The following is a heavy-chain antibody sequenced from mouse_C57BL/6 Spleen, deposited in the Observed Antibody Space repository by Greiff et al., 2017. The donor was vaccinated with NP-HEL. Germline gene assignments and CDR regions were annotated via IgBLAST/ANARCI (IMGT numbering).Heavy chain of an antibody. CDR1: GYTFTDYY. D-gene: IGHD2-1*01. J-gene: IGHJ1*03. CDR2: INPNNGGT. Sequence: EVKLQQSGPELVKPGASVKISCKASGYTFTDYYMNWVKQSHGKSLEWIGDINPNNGGTSYNQKFKGKATLTVDKSSSTAYMELRSLTSEDSAVYYFARYYGNYWYFDVWGTGTTVTVSS. CDR3: ARYYGNYWYFDV. V-gene: IGHV1-26*01.